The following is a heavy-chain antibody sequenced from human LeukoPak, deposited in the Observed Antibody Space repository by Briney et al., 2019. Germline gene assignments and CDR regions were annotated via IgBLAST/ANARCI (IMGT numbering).Heavy chain of an antibody. CDR2: ITSDGVKT. J-gene: IGHJ4*02. D-gene: IGHD4-17*01. V-gene: IGHV3-64*02. Sequence: RSGGSLRLSCAASGFIFSSYAMHWVRQAPGKGLEYVSAITSDGVKTYYADSVKGRFTISRDNSKNTLYLQMGSLRPEDMAVYYCARDAPDSGDYADYWGQGTLVTVSS. CDR3: ARDAPDSGDYADY. CDR1: GFIFSSYA.